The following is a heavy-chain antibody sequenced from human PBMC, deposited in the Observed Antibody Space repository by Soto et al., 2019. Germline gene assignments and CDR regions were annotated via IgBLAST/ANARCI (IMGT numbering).Heavy chain of an antibody. CDR2: IYYSGSS. CDR3: ARDQGGPFDY. Sequence: QAQLQESGPGPVKPSETLSLTCTVSGVSFSTYYWSWIRQAPGKGLEWIGYIYYSGSSNYNPSLKGRVTMSVDTSQNQLSLKLSAVTAADTAVYYCARDQGGPFDYWGQGTLVTVAS. J-gene: IGHJ4*02. CDR1: GVSFSTYY. D-gene: IGHD2-15*01. V-gene: IGHV4-59*01.